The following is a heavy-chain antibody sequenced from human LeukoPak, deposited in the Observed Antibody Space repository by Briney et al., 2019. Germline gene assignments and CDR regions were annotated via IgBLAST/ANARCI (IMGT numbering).Heavy chain of an antibody. Sequence: GASVTVSCTASGYTFTGYYMHWVRQAPGQGLEWMGWINPNSGGTNYAQKFQGRVTMTRDTSISTAYMELSRLRSDDTAVYYCARGGPDDFWSGYLIDYWGQGTLVTVSS. J-gene: IGHJ4*02. D-gene: IGHD3-3*01. CDR1: GYTFTGYY. CDR3: ARGGPDDFWSGYLIDY. V-gene: IGHV1-2*02. CDR2: INPNSGGT.